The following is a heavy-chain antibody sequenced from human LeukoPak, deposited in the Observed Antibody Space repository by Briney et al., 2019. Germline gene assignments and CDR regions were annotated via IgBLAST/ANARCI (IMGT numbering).Heavy chain of an antibody. J-gene: IGHJ4*02. Sequence: GGSLRLSCAASGFTFSCYAMSWVRQAPGKGLEWVSGISGSGDNTYYADSVKGRFTISRDNSKNTLYVQVNSLGTEDTAAYYCAKGSYYDSSGSFYFDYWGQGTLVTVSS. CDR1: GFTFSCYA. D-gene: IGHD3-22*01. CDR2: ISGSGDNT. CDR3: AKGSYYDSSGSFYFDY. V-gene: IGHV3-23*01.